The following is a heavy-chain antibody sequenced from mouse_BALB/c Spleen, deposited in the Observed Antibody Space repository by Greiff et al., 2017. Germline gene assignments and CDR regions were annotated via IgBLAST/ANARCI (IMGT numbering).Heavy chain of an antibody. V-gene: IGHV3-6*02. CDR1: GYSITSGYY. D-gene: IGHD2-10*02. Sequence: EVQLLESGPGLVKPSQSLSLTCSVTGYSITSGYYWNWIRQLPGNKLEWMGYISYDGSNNYNPSLKNRISITRDTSKNQFFLKLNSVTTEDTATYYGARERGYGNSWFAYWGQGTLVTVSA. CDR2: ISYDGSN. CDR3: ARERGYGNSWFAY. J-gene: IGHJ3*01.